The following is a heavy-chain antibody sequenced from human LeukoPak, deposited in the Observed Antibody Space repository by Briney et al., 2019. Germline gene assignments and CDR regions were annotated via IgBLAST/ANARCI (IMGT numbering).Heavy chain of an antibody. V-gene: IGHV4-39*01. J-gene: IGHJ4*02. Sequence: PSETLSLTCTVSGGSISSSSYYWGWIRQPPGKGLEWIGSIYYSGSTYYNPSLKSRVTISVDTSKNQFSLKLSSVTAADTAVYYCARQRHPNIVVVTAPYFDYWGQGTLVTVSS. CDR1: GGSISSSSYY. D-gene: IGHD2-21*02. CDR3: ARQRHPNIVVVTAPYFDY. CDR2: IYYSGST.